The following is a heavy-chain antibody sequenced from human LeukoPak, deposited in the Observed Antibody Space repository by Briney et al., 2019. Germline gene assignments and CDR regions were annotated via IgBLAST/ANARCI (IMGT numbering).Heavy chain of an antibody. Sequence: ASVKVSCKASGYTFTGYYMHWVRPAPGQGLEWMGWINPNSGGTNYAQKFQGRVTMTRDTSISTAYMELSRLRSDDTAVYYCARDPGDSGYDFDYWGQGTLVTVSS. CDR1: GYTFTGYY. D-gene: IGHD5-12*01. V-gene: IGHV1-2*02. CDR2: INPNSGGT. J-gene: IGHJ4*02. CDR3: ARDPGDSGYDFDY.